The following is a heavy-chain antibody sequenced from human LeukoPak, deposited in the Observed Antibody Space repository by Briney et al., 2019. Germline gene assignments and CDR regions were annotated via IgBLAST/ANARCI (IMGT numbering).Heavy chain of an antibody. CDR2: IYSGGDT. CDR1: GFTVNNNY. J-gene: IGHJ4*02. Sequence: GGSLRLSCAASGFTVNNNYMSWVRQAPGEGLEWVSIIYSGGDTNYADSVKGRLTISRDNSKNTLFLQMNSLRADDTAVYYCARVDYGSGGYFDLWGQGTLVTVSS. CDR3: ARVDYGSGGYFDL. D-gene: IGHD3-10*01. V-gene: IGHV3-66*01.